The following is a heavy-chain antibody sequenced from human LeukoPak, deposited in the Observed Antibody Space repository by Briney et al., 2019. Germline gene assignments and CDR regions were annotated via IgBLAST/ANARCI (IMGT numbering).Heavy chain of an antibody. CDR1: GFMFSTYA. V-gene: IGHV3-23*01. CDR2: ISGNGERT. Sequence: PGGSLRLSCVTSGFMFSTYAMSWVRQAPGKGLEWASIISGNGERTYYADSVKGRFTVSRDNSKNTLYLQMKSLRAEDTAVYYCVSQSYSGSDNYYFHYWGQGTLVAVSS. J-gene: IGHJ4*02. D-gene: IGHD1-26*01. CDR3: VSQSYSGSDNYYFHY.